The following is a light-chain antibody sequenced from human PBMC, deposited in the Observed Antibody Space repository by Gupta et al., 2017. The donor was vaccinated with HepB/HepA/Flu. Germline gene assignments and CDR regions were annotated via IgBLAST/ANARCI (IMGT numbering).Light chain of an antibody. Sequence: DIYLTHSPRFLSASVGDKVTITCRASQGIRSHLAWYQQNPGRAPELLVYSASTLQNDVPSRFSGSGSGTEFTLTISDLQPDDFATYYCQQLDHYPLSFGGGTKVAIK. CDR3: QQLDHYPLS. J-gene: IGKJ4*01. V-gene: IGKV1-9*01. CDR2: SAS. CDR1: QGIRSH.